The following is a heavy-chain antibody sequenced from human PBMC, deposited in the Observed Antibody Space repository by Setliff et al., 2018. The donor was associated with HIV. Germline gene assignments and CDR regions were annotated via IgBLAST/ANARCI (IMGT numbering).Heavy chain of an antibody. CDR3: TRSGSSGWSEFDF. J-gene: IGHJ4*02. V-gene: IGHV4-59*12. CDR1: GGSISSYY. D-gene: IGHD6-19*01. Sequence: PSETLSLTCTVSGGSISSYYWSWIRQPPGKGLEWIGYINHRGSTNYNPSLKSRVAVSVDTSKNQFSLKLNSVTAADTAMYYCTRSGSSGWSEFDFWGQGNLVTVSS. CDR2: INHRGST.